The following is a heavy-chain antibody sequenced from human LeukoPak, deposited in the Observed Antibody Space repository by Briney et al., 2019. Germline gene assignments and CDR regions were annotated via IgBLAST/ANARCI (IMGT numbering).Heavy chain of an antibody. CDR3: ARMRVVAGTIGYGMDV. Sequence: PGGSLRLSCAASGFTFSSYWMQWVRQVPGKGLVWVSRINSDGSSTSYADSVKGRFTISRDNAKNTLYLQMNSLRAEDTAMYYCARMRVVAGTIGYGMDVWGQGTTVTVS. CDR1: GFTFSSYW. D-gene: IGHD6-19*01. V-gene: IGHV3-74*01. CDR2: INSDGSST. J-gene: IGHJ6*02.